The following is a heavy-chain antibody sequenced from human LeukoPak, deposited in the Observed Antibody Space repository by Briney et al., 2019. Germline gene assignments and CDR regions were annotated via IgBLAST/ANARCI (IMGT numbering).Heavy chain of an antibody. CDR2: IKEDGTEK. CDR3: ARESGDYGSADMPGYYYYMDV. V-gene: IGHV3-7*01. CDR1: GFIFSRHS. Sequence: GGSLRLSCEVSGFIFSRHSMSWVRQAPGKGLEWVAKIKEDGTEKYYVGSVEGRFTISRDNARNTLFLQMNSPRVEDTAVYFCARESGDYGSADMPGYYYYMDVWAKGTTVIVSS. J-gene: IGHJ6*03. D-gene: IGHD3-10*01.